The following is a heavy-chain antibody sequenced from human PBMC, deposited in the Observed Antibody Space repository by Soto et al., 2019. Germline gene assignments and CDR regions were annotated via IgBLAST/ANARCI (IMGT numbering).Heavy chain of an antibody. CDR1: GFTFRDYA. J-gene: IGHJ3*02. CDR2: VSGSLDSA. Sequence: EVQLLESGGALGQPGGSLRLSCEVSGFTFRDYAMSWVRQAPGKGLEWVSTVSGSLDSAYYSDAVKGRFTVSRDHSRNVLYLQMASLRAEDTGVYYCAKDSGLPGDFGILIHAFDIWGQGTLVTVSS. CDR3: AKDSGLPGDFGILIHAFDI. D-gene: IGHD3-10*01. V-gene: IGHV3-23*01.